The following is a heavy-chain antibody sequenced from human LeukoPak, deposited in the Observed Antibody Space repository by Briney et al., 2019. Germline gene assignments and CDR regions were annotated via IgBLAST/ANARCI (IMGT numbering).Heavy chain of an antibody. V-gene: IGHV3-48*04. CDR2: ISSSGSTI. CDR1: GFTFSSYS. J-gene: IGHJ3*02. D-gene: IGHD4-17*01. Sequence: GGSLRLSCAASGFTFSSYSMNWVRQAPGKGLEWVSYISSSGSTIYYADSVKGRFTISRDIAKNTLYLQMNSLRAEDTAVYYCAREGDYGDYGGAFDIWGQGTMVTVSS. CDR3: AREGDYGDYGGAFDI.